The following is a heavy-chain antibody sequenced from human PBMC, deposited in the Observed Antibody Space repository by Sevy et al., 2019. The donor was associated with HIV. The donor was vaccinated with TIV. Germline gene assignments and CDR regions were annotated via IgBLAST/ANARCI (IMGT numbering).Heavy chain of an antibody. J-gene: IGHJ4*02. V-gene: IGHV3-11*01. D-gene: IGHD2-8*01. CDR1: GFTFSDYY. CDR3: ARGYCTTGVCYTYDY. CDR2: ISSSGSTI. Sequence: GGSLRLSCAASGFTFSDYYMSWIRQAPGKGLEWVSYISSSGSTIYYADSVKGRFTISRDNAKNSLYLQMNSLRAEDTAVYYRARGYCTTGVCYTYDYWGQGTLVTVSS.